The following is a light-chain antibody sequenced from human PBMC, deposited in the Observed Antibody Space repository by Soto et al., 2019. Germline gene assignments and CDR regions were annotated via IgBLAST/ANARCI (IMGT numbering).Light chain of an antibody. Sequence: EIVMTQSPATLSVSPGERATLSCRASQSVMSSLAWYQQKPGQAPRLLIYDASTRATGIPARFGGSGSGTEFTLTISSLQSEDFAVYYCQQYNNWPYTFGQGTKLEIK. CDR1: QSVMSS. CDR2: DAS. CDR3: QQYNNWPYT. V-gene: IGKV3-15*01. J-gene: IGKJ2*01.